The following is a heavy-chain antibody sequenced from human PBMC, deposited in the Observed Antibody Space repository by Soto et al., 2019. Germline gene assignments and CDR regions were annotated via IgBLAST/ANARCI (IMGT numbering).Heavy chain of an antibody. D-gene: IGHD3-9*01. CDR2: INHSGST. CDR3: ASPLRYFDWPS. CDR1: GGSFSGYY. V-gene: IGHV4-34*01. J-gene: IGHJ4*02. Sequence: LSLTCAVYGGSFSGYYWSWIRQPPGKGLEWIGEINHSGSTNYNPSLKSRVTISVDTSKNQFSLKLSSVTAADTAVYYCASPLRYFDWPSWGQGTLVTVSS.